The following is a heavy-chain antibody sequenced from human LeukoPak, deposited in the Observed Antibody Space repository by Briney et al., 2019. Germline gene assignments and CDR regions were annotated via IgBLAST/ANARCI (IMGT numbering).Heavy chain of an antibody. CDR2: IFYNGNT. CDR1: GGSISSSNYY. J-gene: IGHJ4*02. D-gene: IGHD6-13*01. CDR3: ARGSSWGYYFDY. V-gene: IGHV4-39*01. Sequence: SETLSLTCTVSGGSISSSNYYWGWIRQPLGKGLEWIGSIFYNGNTYYNPSLKSRVTISVDTSKNQFSLKLSSVTAADTAVYYCARGSSWGYYFDYWGQGTLVTVSS.